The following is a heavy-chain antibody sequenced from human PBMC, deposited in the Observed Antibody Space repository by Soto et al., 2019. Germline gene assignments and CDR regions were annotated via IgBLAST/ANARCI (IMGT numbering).Heavy chain of an antibody. CDR3: ASRGGSSPFDY. J-gene: IGHJ4*02. CDR2: VYYSGST. D-gene: IGHD1-26*01. V-gene: IGHV4-39*01. CDR1: GGSISSSSYY. Sequence: QLQLQESGPGLVKPSETLSLTCTVSGGSISSSSYYWGWIRQSPGKGLEWIGNVYYSGSTYYNPSLKSRVTISVDTSNNQFSLKLSSVTAADTAVYYCASRGGSSPFDYWGQGTLVTVSS.